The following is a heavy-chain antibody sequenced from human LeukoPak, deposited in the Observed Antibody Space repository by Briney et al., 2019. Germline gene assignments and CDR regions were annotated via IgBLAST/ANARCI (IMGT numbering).Heavy chain of an antibody. J-gene: IGHJ1*01. V-gene: IGHV1-2*02. CDR2: INPNSGGT. D-gene: IGHD6-19*01. CDR1: GYTFTGYY. Sequence: GASVKVSCKASGYTFTGYYMHWVRQAPGQGLEWMGWINPNSGGTNYAQKFQGRVTMTRDTSISTAYMELSRLRSDDTAVYHCARSGSSGARAHFQHWGQGTLVTVSS. CDR3: ARSGSSGARAHFQH.